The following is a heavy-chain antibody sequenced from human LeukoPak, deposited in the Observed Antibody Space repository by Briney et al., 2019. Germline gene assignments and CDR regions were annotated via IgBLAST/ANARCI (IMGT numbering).Heavy chain of an antibody. CDR1: GYTFTGYY. J-gene: IGHJ4*02. Sequence: GASVKVSCKASGYTFTGYYMHWVRQAPGQGLEWMGYINPTSGGTNYAQRFQGRVTMTRDTSISTAYMEVSRLRSDDTAVYYCARESVSGYYFDYWGQGTLVTVSS. D-gene: IGHD3-3*01. CDR2: INPTSGGT. CDR3: ARESVSGYYFDY. V-gene: IGHV1-2*02.